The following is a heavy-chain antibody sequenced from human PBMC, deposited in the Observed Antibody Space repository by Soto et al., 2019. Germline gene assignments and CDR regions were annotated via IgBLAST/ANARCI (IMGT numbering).Heavy chain of an antibody. J-gene: IGHJ4*02. D-gene: IGHD3-22*01. V-gene: IGHV3-23*01. CDR3: AKDFDSDETSYGPNDY. CDR1: GFSFSSYG. CDR2: ISGSGDAK. Sequence: EVHLLESGGGLVQPGESLRLSCVASGFSFSSYGMSWVRQAPGKGLEWASIISGSGDAKYYADSVKGRFTISRDNSKNTMYLQMDSLRAEDTAVYYCAKDFDSDETSYGPNDYWGQGTLVTVSS.